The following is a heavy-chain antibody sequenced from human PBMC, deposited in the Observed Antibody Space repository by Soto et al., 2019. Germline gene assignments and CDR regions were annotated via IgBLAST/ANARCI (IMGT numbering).Heavy chain of an antibody. CDR3: ARNILGYPPFDY. V-gene: IGHV1-69*13. CDR1: GGTFSSYA. D-gene: IGHD5-12*01. Sequence: SVKVSFKASGGTFSSYAISWVRQAPGQGLEWMGGIIPIFGTANYAQKFQGRVTITADESTSTAYMELSSLRSEDTAVYYCARNILGYPPFDYWGQGTLVTVSS. J-gene: IGHJ4*02. CDR2: IIPIFGTA.